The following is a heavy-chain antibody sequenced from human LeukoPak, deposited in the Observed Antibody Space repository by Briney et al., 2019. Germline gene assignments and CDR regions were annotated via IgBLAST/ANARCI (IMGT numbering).Heavy chain of an antibody. CDR1: GFTFSSYW. D-gene: IGHD2-2*02. J-gene: IGHJ6*03. CDR2: IKQDGSEK. Sequence: GGSLRLSCAASGFTFSSYWMSWVRQAPGKGLEWVANIKQDGSEKYYVDSVKGRFTISRDNAKNSLYLQMNSLRAEDTAVYYCARAYCSSTSCYIFDYYMDVWGKGTTVTVSS. CDR3: ARAYCSSTSCYIFDYYMDV. V-gene: IGHV3-7*01.